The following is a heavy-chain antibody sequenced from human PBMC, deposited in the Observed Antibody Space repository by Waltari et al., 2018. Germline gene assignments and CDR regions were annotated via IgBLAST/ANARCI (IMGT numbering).Heavy chain of an antibody. D-gene: IGHD2-15*01. J-gene: IGHJ5*02. CDR2: INPNSGGT. V-gene: IGHV1-2*06. CDR1: GYTFTGYY. CDR3: ARDLGYCSGGSCYAANWFDP. Sequence: QVQLVQSGAEVKKPGASVKVSCKASGYTFTGYYMHWVRQAPGQGLEWMGRINPNSGGTNYAQKFQGRVTMTRETSISTAYMELSRLRSDDTAGYYCARDLGYCSGGSCYAANWFDPWGQGTLVTVSS.